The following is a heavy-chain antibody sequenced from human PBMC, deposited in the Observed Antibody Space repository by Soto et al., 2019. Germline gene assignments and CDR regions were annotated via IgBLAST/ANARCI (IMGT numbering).Heavy chain of an antibody. CDR3: TADLPTPIPQVDH. D-gene: IGHD2-21*01. Sequence: PSETLSLTCTVSGGSISSSSYYWGWIRQLPGKGLEWIGYIYSSGSTHYNPSLQSRLSMSLDTSGNQFSLKLTSVTVADTAVYYCTADLPTPIPQVDHWGQGTLVTVSS. V-gene: IGHV4-31*06. CDR1: GGSISSSSYY. CDR2: IYSSGST. J-gene: IGHJ4*02.